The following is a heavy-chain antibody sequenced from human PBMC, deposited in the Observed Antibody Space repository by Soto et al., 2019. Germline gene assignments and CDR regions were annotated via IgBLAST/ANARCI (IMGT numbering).Heavy chain of an antibody. CDR3: ARERYCSGGSCLRRGAFDI. CDR2: ISSSSSYI. CDR1: GFTFSSDS. J-gene: IGHJ3*02. V-gene: IGHV3-21*01. Sequence: PGGALRLSCAASGFTFSSDSMNVGRQAPGEGLEWVSSISSSSSYIYYADSVKGRFTISRDNAKNSLYLQMNSLRAEDTAVYYCARERYCSGGSCLRRGAFDIWGQGTMVTVSS. D-gene: IGHD2-15*01.